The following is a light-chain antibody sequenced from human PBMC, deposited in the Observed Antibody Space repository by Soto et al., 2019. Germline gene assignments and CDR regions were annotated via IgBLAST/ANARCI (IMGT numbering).Light chain of an antibody. CDR1: QSVFYSSNNKNY. CDR2: WAS. Sequence: DIVMTQSQDSLAVSLGERATINCKSSQSVFYSSNNKNYLAWYQQKPGQPPKLLIYWASTRESGVPDRFSGSGSWTDFTLTISRLQAEDVAVYYCQQYYSTPRTWTVGQGTKVEIK. CDR3: QQYYSTPRTWT. V-gene: IGKV4-1*01. J-gene: IGKJ1*01.